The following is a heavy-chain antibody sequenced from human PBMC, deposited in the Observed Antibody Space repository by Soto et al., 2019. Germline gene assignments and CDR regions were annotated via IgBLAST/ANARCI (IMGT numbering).Heavy chain of an antibody. CDR2: IYTSGST. Sequence: KSSETLSLTCTVSGGSISSYYWSWIRQPAGKGLEWIGRIYTSGSTNYNPSLKSRVTMSVDTSKNQFSLKLSSVTAADTAVYYCARALTAIAAAGTGWFDPWGQGTLVTVYS. V-gene: IGHV4-4*07. D-gene: IGHD6-13*01. CDR3: ARALTAIAAAGTGWFDP. J-gene: IGHJ5*02. CDR1: GGSISSYY.